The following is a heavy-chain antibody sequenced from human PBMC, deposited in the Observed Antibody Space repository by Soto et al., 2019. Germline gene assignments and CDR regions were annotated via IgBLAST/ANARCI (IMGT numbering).Heavy chain of an antibody. CDR1: GDSVSSNTAS. Sequence: PSQTLSLTCAISGDSVSSNTASWNWIRKCPSRGLEWLGRTYFRSKWYNDYAVSVKSRIIINPDTSNNQFSLQLNSVTPEDTAVYFCAKGDNLGPKTGYAFDPWGQGIMVTVSS. V-gene: IGHV6-1*01. D-gene: IGHD5-12*01. CDR2: TYFRSKWYN. J-gene: IGHJ5*02. CDR3: AKGDNLGPKTGYAFDP.